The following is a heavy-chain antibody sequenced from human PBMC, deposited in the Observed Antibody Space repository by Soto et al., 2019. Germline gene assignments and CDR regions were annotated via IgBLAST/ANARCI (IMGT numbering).Heavy chain of an antibody. J-gene: IGHJ4*02. D-gene: IGHD7-27*01. Sequence: SETLSLTCTVSGGSISSYYWSWIRQPPGKGLEWIGYIYYSGSTNYNPSLKSRVTISVDTSKNQFSLKLSSVTAADTAVYYCARAGINWGVDYWGQGTLVTVSS. CDR2: IYYSGST. V-gene: IGHV4-59*01. CDR3: ARAGINWGVDY. CDR1: GGSISSYY.